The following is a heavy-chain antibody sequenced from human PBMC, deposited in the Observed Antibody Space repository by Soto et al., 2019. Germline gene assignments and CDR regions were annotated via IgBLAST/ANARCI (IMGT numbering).Heavy chain of an antibody. CDR3: ARPRSHYYDRSAERAFDI. V-gene: IGHV1-69*13. CDR2: IIPLFGTT. D-gene: IGHD3-22*01. Sequence: SVKVSCKASGGTFNNYAISWVRQAPGQGLEWMGGIIPLFGTTNYAQKFQGRVTITADESTSTAYMELSSLRSEDTAFYYCARPRSHYYDRSAERAFDIWGQGTMVTV. J-gene: IGHJ3*02. CDR1: GGTFNNYA.